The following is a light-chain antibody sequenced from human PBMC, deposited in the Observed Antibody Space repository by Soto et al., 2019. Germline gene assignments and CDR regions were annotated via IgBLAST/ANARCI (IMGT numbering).Light chain of an antibody. J-gene: IGKJ4*01. V-gene: IGKV3-15*01. CDR2: GAA. CDR3: QQYDKWPLT. Sequence: EIVMTQSPATLSVSPGERATFSCRASQTVNSNLAWYQQKPGQAPRLLIYGAATTATGIPARFSGGGSGTEFTLTISSLQSEDFAVYYGQQYDKWPLTFGGGTEVEIK. CDR1: QTVNSN.